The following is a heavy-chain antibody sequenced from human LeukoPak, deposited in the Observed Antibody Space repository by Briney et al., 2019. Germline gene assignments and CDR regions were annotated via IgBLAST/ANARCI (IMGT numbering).Heavy chain of an antibody. CDR2: INGDGITT. D-gene: IGHD6-13*01. CDR3: ARSWASSWYWFDF. J-gene: IGHJ4*02. CDR1: DFTFRSYW. Sequence: GGSLRLSCAASDFTFRSYWMHWVRQGPGKGLVWVSRINGDGITTTYADSVKGRFTISRDNAKNTLYLQMNSLRAEDTAVYYCARSWASSWYWFDFWGQGTLVTVSS. V-gene: IGHV3-74*01.